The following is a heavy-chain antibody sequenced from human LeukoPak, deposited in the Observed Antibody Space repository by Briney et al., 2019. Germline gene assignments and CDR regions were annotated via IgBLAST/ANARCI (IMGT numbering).Heavy chain of an antibody. D-gene: IGHD2-2*01. J-gene: IGHJ4*02. Sequence: GGSLRLSCAASGFTVSSNYMSWVRQAPGEGLERVSVIYSGGSTYYADSVKGRFTISRDNSKNTLYLQMNSLRAEDTAVYYCARDLNTNYFDYWGQGTLVTVSS. CDR3: ARDLNTNYFDY. CDR2: IYSGGST. V-gene: IGHV3-66*01. CDR1: GFTVSSNY.